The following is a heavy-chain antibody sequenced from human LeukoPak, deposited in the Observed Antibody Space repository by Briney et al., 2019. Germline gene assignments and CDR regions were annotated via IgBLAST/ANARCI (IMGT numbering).Heavy chain of an antibody. D-gene: IGHD7-27*01. Sequence: PGGSLRLSCEASGFTFNTYGMHWVRQAPGKGLEWVAVMRSDGSDIYYADSVKGRFTISRDNSKNTLYLQMNSLRAEDTAVYYFARDQSPKWGSGERYFDYWGQGTLVTVSS. CDR2: MRSDGSDI. CDR3: ARDQSPKWGSGERYFDY. CDR1: GFTFNTYG. J-gene: IGHJ4*02. V-gene: IGHV3-33*01.